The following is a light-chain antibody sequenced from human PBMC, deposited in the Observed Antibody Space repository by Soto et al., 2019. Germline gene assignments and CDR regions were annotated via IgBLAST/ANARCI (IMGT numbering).Light chain of an antibody. V-gene: IGLV2-14*03. CDR3: VSYTSGTTYV. Sequence: QSALTQPASVSDSPGQSITISCTGTSSDVGGSNFVSWYQQHPGKPPKLIIYDVANRPSGVSNRFSGSKSGSTASLIISRLQTEDEADYYCVSYTSGTTYVFGTGTKVTVL. J-gene: IGLJ1*01. CDR1: SSDVGGSNF. CDR2: DVA.